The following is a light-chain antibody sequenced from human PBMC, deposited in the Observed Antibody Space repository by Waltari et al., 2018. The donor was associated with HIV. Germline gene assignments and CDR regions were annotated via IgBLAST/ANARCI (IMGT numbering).Light chain of an antibody. CDR2: SKT. CDR3: STWDDTLEGVV. V-gene: IGLV1-44*01. J-gene: IGLJ2*01. Sequence: QSVLTQPASVFGAPGQRVNISCSGNTANVARNFVTWVNQVAGDAPHFFTDSKTAGPPRLPHRISVSKSDTLASLVIRGLQSDDEGSYYCSTWDDTLEGVVFGGGTRLIVL. CDR1: TANVARNF.